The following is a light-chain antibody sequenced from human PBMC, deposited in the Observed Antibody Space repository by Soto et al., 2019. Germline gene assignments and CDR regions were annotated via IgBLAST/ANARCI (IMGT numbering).Light chain of an antibody. Sequence: QSVLTQPRSVSGSPGQSVTISCTGTSSDVGGYNYVSWYQQHPGKAPKLIIYDVSKRPSGVPDRFSGSKSGNTASLTISGLQAEDEADYYCCSYAVTYTLWVFGGGTKVTVL. CDR1: SSDVGGYNY. V-gene: IGLV2-11*01. CDR3: CSYAVTYTLWV. J-gene: IGLJ3*02. CDR2: DVS.